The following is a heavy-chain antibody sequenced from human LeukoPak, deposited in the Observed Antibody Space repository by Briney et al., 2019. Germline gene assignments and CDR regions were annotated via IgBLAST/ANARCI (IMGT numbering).Heavy chain of an antibody. Sequence: GGSLRLSCAAPGLTFSSYGMSWVRQAPGKGLKWVSAISGSGSSTYYADSVKGRFTISRDNSKNTLYLQMNSLRAEDTAVYYCALPLYSSSFFDYWGQGTLVTVSS. CDR3: ALPLYSSSFFDY. CDR2: ISGSGSST. D-gene: IGHD6-13*01. V-gene: IGHV3-23*01. J-gene: IGHJ4*02. CDR1: GLTFSSYG.